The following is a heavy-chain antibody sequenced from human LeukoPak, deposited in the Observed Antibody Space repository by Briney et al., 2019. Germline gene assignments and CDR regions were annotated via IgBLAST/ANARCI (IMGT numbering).Heavy chain of an antibody. CDR2: ISSSSSYI. CDR1: GFTFSSYS. Sequence: PGGSLRLSCAASGFTFSSYSMNWVRQAPGKGLEWVSSISSSSSYIYYADSVKGRFTISRDNAKNSLYLQMNSLRAEDTAVYYCARDGPQINYDYVWGSYDYWGQGTLVTVSS. V-gene: IGHV3-21*01. D-gene: IGHD3-16*01. J-gene: IGHJ4*02. CDR3: ARDGPQINYDYVWGSYDY.